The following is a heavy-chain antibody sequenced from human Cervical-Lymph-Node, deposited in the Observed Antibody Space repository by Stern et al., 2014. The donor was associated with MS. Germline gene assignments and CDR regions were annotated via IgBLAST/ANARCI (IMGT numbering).Heavy chain of an antibody. D-gene: IGHD1-14*01. J-gene: IGHJ4*02. CDR2: IYYSGTN. Sequence: QLQLQESGPGLVKPSETLSLTCTVSGDSINSGDFHWSWVRQSPGKGLEWIGYIYYSGTNYNNPSLKSRVTMSIDTSRNQFSLNLASVTAADTALYFCARMKTGLRENRGFDFWGQGTQVTVSS. CDR3: ARMKTGLRENRGFDF. CDR1: GDSINSGDFH. V-gene: IGHV4-30-4*01.